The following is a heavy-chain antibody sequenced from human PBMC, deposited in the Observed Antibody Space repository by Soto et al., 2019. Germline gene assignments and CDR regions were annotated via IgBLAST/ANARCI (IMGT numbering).Heavy chain of an antibody. J-gene: IGHJ4*02. CDR2: IYGNGAET. CDR3: AKDKQPDGIWDIDL. CDR1: GYDFYLYT. V-gene: IGHV3-23*01. D-gene: IGHD1-1*01. Sequence: EVHLLESGGDLVRPGGYLRLSCVASGYDFYLYTMNWVRQAPGKGLEWVSGIYGNGAETFHADSVKGRFTISRDNTRNTVYLQMNSLRDEDTAVYYCAKDKQPDGIWDIDLWGQGTRVTVS.